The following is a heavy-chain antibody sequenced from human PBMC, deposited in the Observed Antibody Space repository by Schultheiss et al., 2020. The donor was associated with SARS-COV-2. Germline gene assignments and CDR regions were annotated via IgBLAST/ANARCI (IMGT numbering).Heavy chain of an antibody. CDR2: ISYDGSNK. D-gene: IGHD6-13*01. CDR3: AKISRAIRQQLVRPADY. V-gene: IGHV3-30*18. CDR1: GFTFSSYG. J-gene: IGHJ4*02. Sequence: GGSLRLSCAASGFTFSSYGMHCVRQAPGKGLEWVAVISYDGSNKYYADSVKGRFTISRDNSKNTLYLQMNSLRAEDTAVYYCAKISRAIRQQLVRPADYWGQGTLVTVSS.